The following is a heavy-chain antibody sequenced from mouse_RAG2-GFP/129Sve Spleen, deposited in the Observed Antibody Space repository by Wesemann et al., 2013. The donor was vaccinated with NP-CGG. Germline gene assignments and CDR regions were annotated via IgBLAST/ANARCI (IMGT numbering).Heavy chain of an antibody. CDR2: ISYDGSN. J-gene: IGHJ4*01. Sequence: DVQLQESGPGLVKPSQSLSLTCSVTGYSITSGYYWNWIRQFPGNKLEWMGYISYDGSNNYNPSLKNRISITRDTSKNQFFLKLNSVTTEDTATYYCAHYGNFYYYAMDYWGQGTSVTVSS. CDR1: GYSITSGYY. D-gene: IGHD2-1*01. CDR3: AHYGNFYYYAMDY. V-gene: IGHV3-6*02.